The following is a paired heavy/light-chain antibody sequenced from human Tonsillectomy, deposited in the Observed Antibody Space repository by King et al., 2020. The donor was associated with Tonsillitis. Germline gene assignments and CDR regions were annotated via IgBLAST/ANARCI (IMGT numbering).Light chain of an antibody. CDR1: SEHSTNA. V-gene: IGLV4-69*01. Sequence: QLVLTQSPSASASLGASVKLTCTLSSEHSTNAIAWHHQQPEKGPRFLMKINSDGSHFRGDGIPDRFSGSSSGAERYLTISSVQSEDEADYYCQTWGSGIDVFGGGTKLTVL. J-gene: IGLJ3*02. CDR3: QTWGSGIDV. CDR2: INSDGSH.
Heavy chain of an antibody. CDR1: GFTFHNYA. CDR2: ISWDGAFS. Sequence: EVQLVESGGIVVQPGGSLRLSCAASGFTFHNYAMNWVRQGPGKGLEWVSLISWDGAFSYYADSVKGRFTISRDNSKNSLYLQMSSLRDDDTGFYYCAKGVSSGPIGHFDSWGQGTLVTVSS. D-gene: IGHD3-22*01. J-gene: IGHJ4*02. V-gene: IGHV3-43D*03. CDR3: AKGVSSGPIGHFDS.